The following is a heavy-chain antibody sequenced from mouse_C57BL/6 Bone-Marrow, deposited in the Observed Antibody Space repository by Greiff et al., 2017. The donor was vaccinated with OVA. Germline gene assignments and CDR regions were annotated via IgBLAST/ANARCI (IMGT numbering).Heavy chain of an antibody. CDR2: IDPEDGDT. V-gene: IGHV14-1*01. Sequence: EVQLQQSGAELVRPGASVKLSCTASGFNIKDYYMHWVKPRPEQGLEWIGRIDPEDGDTEYAPKFQGKATMTADTSSNTAYLQLSSLTSEDTAVYYCTTIYYGNHWYFDVWGTGTTVTVSS. J-gene: IGHJ1*03. CDR3: TTIYYGNHWYFDV. D-gene: IGHD2-1*01. CDR1: GFNIKDYY.